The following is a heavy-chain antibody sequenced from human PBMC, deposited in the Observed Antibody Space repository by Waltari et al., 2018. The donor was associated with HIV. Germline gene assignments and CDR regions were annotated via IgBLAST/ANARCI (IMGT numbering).Heavy chain of an antibody. V-gene: IGHV3-21*01. J-gene: IGHJ4*02. CDR3: ARGNDYYHSSGYYDSLPLDY. D-gene: IGHD3-22*01. CDR1: GFTFSTHS. Sequence: EVQLVESGGGLVKPGGSLRLSCRASGFTFSTHSMNWVRQAPGKGLEWVSFISSSRIYIYYADSVKGRCTISREKAKNSLYLQMNSLRAEDTAVYYGARGNDYYHSSGYYDSLPLDYWGQGTLVTVSS. CDR2: ISSSRIYI.